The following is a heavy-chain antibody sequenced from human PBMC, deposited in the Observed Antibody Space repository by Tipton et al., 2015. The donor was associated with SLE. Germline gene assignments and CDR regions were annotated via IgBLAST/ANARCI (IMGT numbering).Heavy chain of an antibody. CDR1: GGSISSGGYY. V-gene: IGHV4-31*03. CDR2: IYYSGST. D-gene: IGHD6-19*01. Sequence: TLSLTCTVSGGSISSGGYYWSWIRQHPGKGLEWIGYIYYSGSTYYNPSLKSRVTISVDTSKNQFSLKLSSVTAADTAVYYCARHKISPYSSGWFFDYWGQGTLVTVSS. CDR3: ARHKISPYSSGWFFDY. J-gene: IGHJ4*02.